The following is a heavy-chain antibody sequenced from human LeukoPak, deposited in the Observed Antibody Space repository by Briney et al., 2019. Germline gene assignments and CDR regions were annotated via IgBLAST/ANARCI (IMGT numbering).Heavy chain of an antibody. D-gene: IGHD1-14*01. V-gene: IGHV4-59*13. CDR3: ARALNPYYYYMDV. CDR1: GGSISSYY. CDR2: IYYSGST. Sequence: PSETLSLTCTVSGGSISSYYWRWIRKPPGKALEWMGYIYYSGSTNYNPSLKSRVTISVDTSKNQFSLKLSSVTAADTAVYYCARALNPYYYYMDVWGKGTTVTVSS. J-gene: IGHJ6*03.